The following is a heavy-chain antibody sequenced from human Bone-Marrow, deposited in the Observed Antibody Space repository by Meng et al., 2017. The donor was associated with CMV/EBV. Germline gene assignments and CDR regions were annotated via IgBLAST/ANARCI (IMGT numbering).Heavy chain of an antibody. Sequence: GGSLRLSCAASGFTFSSYEMNWVRQAPGKGLEWVSYISSSGSTIYYADSVKGRFTISRNNAKNSLYLQMNSLRAEDTAVYYWARDSGSPEHYYYGMDVWGQGTTVTVSS. CDR1: GFTFSSYE. CDR2: ISSSGSTI. V-gene: IGHV3-48*03. J-gene: IGHJ6*02. D-gene: IGHD1-26*01. CDR3: ARDSGSPEHYYYGMDV.